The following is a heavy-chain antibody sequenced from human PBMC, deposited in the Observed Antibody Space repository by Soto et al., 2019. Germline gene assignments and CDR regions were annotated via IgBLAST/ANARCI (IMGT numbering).Heavy chain of an antibody. Sequence: QVQLVQSGAEVKKPGSSVKVSCKASGGTFSSYAISWVRQAPGQGLEWMGGIIPIFGTANYAQKFQGRVTITADESTSTAYMELSSLRSEDTAVYFCARDWLAGVTIFGVVTDAFDIWGQGTMVTVSS. J-gene: IGHJ3*02. D-gene: IGHD3-3*01. CDR3: ARDWLAGVTIFGVVTDAFDI. CDR1: GGTFSSYA. CDR2: IIPIFGTA. V-gene: IGHV1-69*01.